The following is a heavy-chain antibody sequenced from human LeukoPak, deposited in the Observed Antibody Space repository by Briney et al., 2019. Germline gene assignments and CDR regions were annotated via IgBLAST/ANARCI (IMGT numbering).Heavy chain of an antibody. CDR2: IIPILGIA. V-gene: IGHV1-69*04. Sequence: SVKVSCKASGGTFSSYAISWVRQAPGQGLEWMGRIIPILGIANYAQKFQGRVTITADKSTSTAYMELSSLGSEDTAVYYCARAAPGSSGFDYWGQGTLVTVSS. J-gene: IGHJ4*02. CDR3: ARAAPGSSGFDY. CDR1: GGTFSSYA. D-gene: IGHD2-15*01.